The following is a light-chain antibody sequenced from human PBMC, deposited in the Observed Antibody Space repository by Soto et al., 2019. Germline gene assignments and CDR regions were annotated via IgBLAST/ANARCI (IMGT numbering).Light chain of an antibody. CDR3: SSYTSSSTSVV. CDR2: EVS. V-gene: IGLV2-14*01. Sequence: QSVLTQPASVSGSPGQSITISCTGTSSDVGGYNYISWYQQHPGKAPKVMIYEVSNRPSGVSNRFSGSKSGNTASLTISGLQTEDEADYYCSSYTSSSTSVVFGGGTKLTVL. J-gene: IGLJ2*01. CDR1: SSDVGGYNY.